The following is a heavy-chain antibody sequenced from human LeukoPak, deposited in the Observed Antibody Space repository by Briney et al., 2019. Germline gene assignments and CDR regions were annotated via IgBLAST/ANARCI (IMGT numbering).Heavy chain of an antibody. CDR1: GFTFSSYA. CDR3: GYYYDSSGYYQHFDY. CDR2: ISGSGGST. Sequence: PGGSLRLSCAASGFTFSSYAMSWVRQAPGKGLEWVSAISGSGGSTYYADSVKGRFTISRDNSKNTLYLQMNSLRAEDTAVYYCGYYYDSSGYYQHFDYWGQGTLVTVSS. J-gene: IGHJ4*02. D-gene: IGHD3-22*01. V-gene: IGHV3-23*01.